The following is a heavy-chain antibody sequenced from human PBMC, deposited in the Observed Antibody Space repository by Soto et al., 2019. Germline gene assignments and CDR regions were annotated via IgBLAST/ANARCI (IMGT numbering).Heavy chain of an antibody. CDR1: GFTFRTYW. CDR3: ARDGSSSWYSYDYHCMDV. J-gene: IGHJ6*02. V-gene: IGHV3-7*05. Sequence: EVQLVESGGGLVQPGGSLRLSCGASGFTFRTYWLSWVRQVPGKGLEWVANINQDGSEKNYVYSVKGRFTISRDNAKNSRYLQMSSLRAEDTALYYCARDGSSSWYSYDYHCMDVWSQGTTVTVSS. D-gene: IGHD6-13*01. CDR2: INQDGSEK.